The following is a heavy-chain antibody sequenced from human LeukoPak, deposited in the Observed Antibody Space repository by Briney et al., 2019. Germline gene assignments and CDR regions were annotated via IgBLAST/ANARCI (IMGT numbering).Heavy chain of an antibody. V-gene: IGHV3-74*01. CDR1: GFSFSSNW. CDR3: ATSLGPLTDY. D-gene: IGHD7-27*01. CDR2: VNSDGSGT. Sequence: GGSLRLSCAASGFSFSSNWMHWVRHAPGKGLVWVSRVNSDGSGTSYADSVKGRFTISRDNAKNTLYLQMNSLRAEDTAVYYCATSLGPLTDYWGQGTLVTVSS. J-gene: IGHJ4*02.